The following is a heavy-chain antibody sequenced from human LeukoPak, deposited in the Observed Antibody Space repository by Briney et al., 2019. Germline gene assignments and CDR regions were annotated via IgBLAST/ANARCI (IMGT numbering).Heavy chain of an antibody. D-gene: IGHD1-26*01. Sequence: PGGSLRLSCVASGFTFSDYWMTWVRQAPGKGLEWVANIKQDGSDKKYVDSVKSRFTISRDNAKNSLYLQMDSLREEDTAVYYCARGGGDYWGQGTLVTVTS. V-gene: IGHV3-7*01. J-gene: IGHJ4*02. CDR1: GFTFSDYW. CDR2: IKQDGSDK. CDR3: ARGGGDY.